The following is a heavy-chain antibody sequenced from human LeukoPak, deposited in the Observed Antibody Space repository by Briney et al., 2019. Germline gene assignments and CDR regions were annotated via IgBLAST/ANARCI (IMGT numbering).Heavy chain of an antibody. J-gene: IGHJ4*02. D-gene: IGHD3-10*01. Sequence: ASVKVSCKASGYTFTTYGISWVRQAPGQGLEWMGWISAYNGNTNYAQKLQGRVTMTTDTSTSTAYMELRSLRSDDTAVYYCGRALTMVRGVLDPYFDYWGQGTLVTVSS. CDR1: GYTFTTYG. CDR3: GRALTMVRGVLDPYFDY. CDR2: ISAYNGNT. V-gene: IGHV1-18*04.